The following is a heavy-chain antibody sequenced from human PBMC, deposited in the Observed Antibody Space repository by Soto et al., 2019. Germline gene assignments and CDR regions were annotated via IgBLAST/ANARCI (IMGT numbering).Heavy chain of an antibody. CDR3: ARDQVPADLLDRLDP. V-gene: IGHV4-59*01. CDR1: GGSITRDY. D-gene: IGHD2-2*01. J-gene: IGHJ5*01. Sequence: SETLSLTCSVSGGSITRDYWSWCRQPPGKGLEWIAYIYYSGSTSYNPSLKSRVSISLDTSKNQFSLKLSSVTAADTAVYYCARDQVPADLLDRLDPPGQGTLVTVSS. CDR2: IYYSGST.